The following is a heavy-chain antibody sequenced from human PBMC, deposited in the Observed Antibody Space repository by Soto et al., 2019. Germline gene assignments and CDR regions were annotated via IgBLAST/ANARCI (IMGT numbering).Heavy chain of an antibody. CDR3: ARDSGWNDAGAPLNWFDP. J-gene: IGHJ5*02. D-gene: IGHD1-1*01. V-gene: IGHV4-59*01. CDR2: IYYSGST. Sequence: PSETLSLTCTVSGGSISSYYWSWIRQPPGKGLEWIGYIYYSGSTNYNPSLKSRVTISVDTSKNQFSLKLSSVTAADTAVYYCARDSGWNDAGAPLNWFDPWGQGTLVTVSS. CDR1: GGSISSYY.